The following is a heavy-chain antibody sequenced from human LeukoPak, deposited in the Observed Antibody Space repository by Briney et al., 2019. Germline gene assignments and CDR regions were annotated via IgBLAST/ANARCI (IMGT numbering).Heavy chain of an antibody. J-gene: IGHJ5*02. D-gene: IGHD6-13*01. CDR1: GGSFSGYY. V-gene: IGHV4-34*01. CDR2: INHSGST. CDR3: ARGGSLYSSSWYRGRPFDP. Sequence: PSETLSLTCAVYGGSFSGYYWSWIRQPPGKGLEWIGEINHSGSTNYNPSLKSRVTISVDTSKNQFSLKLSSVTAADTAVYYCARGGSLYSSSWYRGRPFDPWGQGTLVTVSS.